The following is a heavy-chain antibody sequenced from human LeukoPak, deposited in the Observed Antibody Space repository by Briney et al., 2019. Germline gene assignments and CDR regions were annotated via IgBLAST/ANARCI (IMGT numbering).Heavy chain of an antibody. CDR1: GFTFSSYA. CDR2: IIGSGGTT. V-gene: IGHV3-23*01. Sequence: PGGSLRLSCAASGFTFSSYAMSWVRQAPGKGLEWVSAIIGSGGTTYYADSVKGRFTISRDNSKNTLYLQMNSLRAEDTAVYYCAKQPLWSGYPYYFDYWGQGTLVTVSS. CDR3: AKQPLWSGYPYYFDY. J-gene: IGHJ4*02. D-gene: IGHD3-3*01.